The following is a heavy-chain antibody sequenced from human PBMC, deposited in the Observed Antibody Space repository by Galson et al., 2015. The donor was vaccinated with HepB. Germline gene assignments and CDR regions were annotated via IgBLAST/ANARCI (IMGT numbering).Heavy chain of an antibody. J-gene: IGHJ4*02. Sequence: SLRLSCAASGFTFSSYGMHWVRQAPGKGLEWVAVISYDGSNKYYADSVKGRFTISRDNSKNTLYLQMNSLRAEDTAVYYCAKGIQLWLLGYWGQGTLVTVSS. V-gene: IGHV3-30*18. D-gene: IGHD5-18*01. CDR3: AKGIQLWLLGY. CDR2: ISYDGSNK. CDR1: GFTFSSYG.